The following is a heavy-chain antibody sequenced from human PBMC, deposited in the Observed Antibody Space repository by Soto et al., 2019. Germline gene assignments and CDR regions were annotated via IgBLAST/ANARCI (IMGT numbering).Heavy chain of an antibody. CDR3: ARAPVLRYFDWLVRITAHFDY. CDR1: GGSFSGYY. J-gene: IGHJ4*02. D-gene: IGHD3-9*01. Sequence: SETLSLTCAVYGGSFSGYYWSWIRQPPGKGLEWIGEINHSGSTNYNPSLKSRVTISVDTSKNQFSLKLSSVTAADTAVYYCARAPVLRYFDWLVRITAHFDYWGQGTLVTVSS. CDR2: INHSGST. V-gene: IGHV4-34*01.